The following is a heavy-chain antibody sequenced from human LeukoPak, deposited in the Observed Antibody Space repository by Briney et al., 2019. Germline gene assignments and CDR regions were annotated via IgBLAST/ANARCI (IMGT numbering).Heavy chain of an antibody. J-gene: IGHJ4*02. Sequence: ASVKVSCKASGYTFTGYYMHWVRQAPGQGLEWMGWINPNSGDTNYAQKFQGRVTMTRETSISTAYMELSRLRSDDTAVYYCARVSHIVGATKGSFDYWGQGTLVTVSS. V-gene: IGHV1-2*02. CDR3: ARVSHIVGATKGSFDY. D-gene: IGHD1-26*01. CDR2: INPNSGDT. CDR1: GYTFTGYY.